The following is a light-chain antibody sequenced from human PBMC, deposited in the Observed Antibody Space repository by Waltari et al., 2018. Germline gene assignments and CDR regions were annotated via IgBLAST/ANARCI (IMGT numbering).Light chain of an antibody. V-gene: IGKV3-20*01. J-gene: IGKJ1*01. CDR2: DAS. Sequence: EIVLTQSPGTLSLSPGERATLSCRTSQSLSRPLAWYQQKPGQAPRLLIYDASRRATGIPDRFIGSGSGTDFSLTIRRLEPEDFAVYYCQHYVTLPATFGQGTRVELK. CDR1: QSLSRP. CDR3: QHYVTLPAT.